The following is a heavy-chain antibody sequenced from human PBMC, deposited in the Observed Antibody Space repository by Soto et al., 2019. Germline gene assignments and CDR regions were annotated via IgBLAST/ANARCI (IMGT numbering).Heavy chain of an antibody. D-gene: IGHD2-15*01. V-gene: IGHV3-23*01. CDR2: ISNSGDTI. J-gene: IGHJ6*02. CDR1: GFTFSYYT. Sequence: EVQLLESGGGLVQPGGSLRLSCVASGFTFSYYTMSWVRQAPGKGLEWVSGISNSGDTIYYSDSVKGRSTISRDNFKNTLYLQMNSLRADDTAVYYCADPLRAATHYDYYDMDVWGQGTTVTVSS. CDR3: ADPLRAATHYDYYDMDV.